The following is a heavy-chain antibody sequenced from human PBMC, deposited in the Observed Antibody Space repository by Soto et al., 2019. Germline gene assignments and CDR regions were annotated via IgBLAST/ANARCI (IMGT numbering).Heavy chain of an antibody. CDR3: ARDLRITMLRGPSPGY. Sequence: GGSLRLSCAASGFTFSSYGMHWVRQAPGKGLEWVALIWYDGGSKYYADSVKGRFTISRDNSKNTLYLQMNSLRAEDTAVYYCARDLRITMLRGPSPGYWGQGTLVTVSS. CDR1: GFTFSSYG. D-gene: IGHD3-10*01. J-gene: IGHJ4*02. V-gene: IGHV3-33*01. CDR2: IWYDGGSK.